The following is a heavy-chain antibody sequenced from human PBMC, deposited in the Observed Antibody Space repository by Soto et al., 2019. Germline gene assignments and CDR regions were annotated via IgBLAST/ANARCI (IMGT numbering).Heavy chain of an antibody. J-gene: IGHJ5*02. Sequence: EVQLVESGGGLVQPGGSLRLTCTASGFTFTSSWMAWVRQAPGKGLEWVGNIKQDGSEVYYLDSVRGRFTISRDSAWKALYLQVSSLRVGDTAVYYCAGNQNNWFGPWGQGTLVAVSS. CDR2: IKQDGSEV. CDR3: AGNQNNWFGP. CDR1: GFTFTSSW. V-gene: IGHV3-7*01.